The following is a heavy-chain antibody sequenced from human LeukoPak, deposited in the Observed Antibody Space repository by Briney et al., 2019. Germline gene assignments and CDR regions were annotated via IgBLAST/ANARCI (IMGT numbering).Heavy chain of an antibody. J-gene: IGHJ4*02. D-gene: IGHD6-19*01. V-gene: IGHV3-23*01. CDR2: VSRFGDGT. CDR3: ARRSGIAVAGAFDY. Sequence: GGSLRLSCAASGFTFSGFAMSWVRQAPGKGLEWVSSVSRFGDGTFYADSVRGRFTISRDNSKNTLYLQMNSLRAEDTAVYYCARRSGIAVAGAFDYWGQGTLVTVSS. CDR1: GFTFSGFA.